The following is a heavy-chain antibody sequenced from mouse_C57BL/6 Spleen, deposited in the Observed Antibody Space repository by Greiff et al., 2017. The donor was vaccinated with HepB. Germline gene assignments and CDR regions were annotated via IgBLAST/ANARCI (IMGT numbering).Heavy chain of an antibody. CDR3: ARGIYYDSSSWGYAMDY. Sequence: QVQLKESGAELVKPGASVKMSCKASGYTFTTYPIEWMKQNHGKSLEWIGNFHPYNDDTKYNEKFKGKATLTVEKSSSTVYLELSRLTSDDSAVYYCARGIYYDSSSWGYAMDYWGQGTSVTVSS. CDR1: GYTFTTYP. D-gene: IGHD2-4*01. V-gene: IGHV1-47*01. CDR2: FHPYNDDT. J-gene: IGHJ4*01.